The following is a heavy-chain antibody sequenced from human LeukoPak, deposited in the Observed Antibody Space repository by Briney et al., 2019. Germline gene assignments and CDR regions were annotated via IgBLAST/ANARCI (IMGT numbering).Heavy chain of an antibody. CDR1: GYSISSGRY. Sequence: PSETLSLTCTVSGYSISSGRYWGWIRQPPGKGLEWIGSVFHSGSTYYNPSLKSRVTISVDTSKNQFSLNLRSVTAADTAMYFCARSLSTAGIDHWGQGTLVTVSS. CDR3: ARSLSTAGIDH. V-gene: IGHV4-38-2*02. J-gene: IGHJ4*02. D-gene: IGHD2-2*01. CDR2: VFHSGST.